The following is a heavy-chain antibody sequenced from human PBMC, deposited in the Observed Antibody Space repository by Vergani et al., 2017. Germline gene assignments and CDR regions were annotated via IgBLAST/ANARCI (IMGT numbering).Heavy chain of an antibody. CDR2: INPSGGIT. CDR3: ARGSSGSLTYFDY. D-gene: IGHD6-19*01. Sequence: QVQLVQSGAEVKKPGASVQVSCKASGYTFTSYYMHWVRQAPGQGLEWLAIINPSGGITSYAQSFQGRVTMTRETSTSTAYMELSSLRSENTAVYYCARGSSGSLTYFDYWGQGTLVTVSS. V-gene: IGHV1-46*03. J-gene: IGHJ4*02. CDR1: GYTFTSYY.